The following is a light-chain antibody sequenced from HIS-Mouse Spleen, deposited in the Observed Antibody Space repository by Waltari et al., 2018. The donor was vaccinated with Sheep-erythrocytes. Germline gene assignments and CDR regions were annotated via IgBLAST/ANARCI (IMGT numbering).Light chain of an antibody. CDR2: DAS. J-gene: IGKJ2*01. Sequence: IVLTQSPATLSLSPGERATLSCRASQSVSSYLAWYQQKPGQAPRLLIYDASNRATGIPARFSGSGSGTDFTLTISSLEPEDFAVYYCQKRSNWYTFGQGTKLEIK. CDR1: QSVSSY. CDR3: QKRSNWYT. V-gene: IGKV3-11*01.